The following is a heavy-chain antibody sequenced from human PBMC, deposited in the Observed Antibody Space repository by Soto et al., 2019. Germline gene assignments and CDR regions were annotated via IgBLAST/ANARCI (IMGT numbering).Heavy chain of an antibody. J-gene: IGHJ6*02. Sequence: LSLTCAIYGGSFSNYHWTWIRQSPGKGLEWIGEIGHSGITKYNPSLKSRVSIGLDTSKNQFSLKVDSVTAADTAVYYCARGHRVPTLGGGKFYFYSCCMDAWHQGTTIIVSS. CDR1: GGSFSNYH. CDR2: IGHSGIT. CDR3: ARGHRVPTLGGGKFYFYSCCMDA. D-gene: IGHD3-16*01. V-gene: IGHV4-34*01.